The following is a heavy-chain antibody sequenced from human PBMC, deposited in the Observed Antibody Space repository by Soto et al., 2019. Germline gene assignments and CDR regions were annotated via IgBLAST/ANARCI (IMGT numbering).Heavy chain of an antibody. D-gene: IGHD6-13*01. Sequence: PSETLSLTCTVSGGSISSSSYYWGWIRQPPGKGLEWIGSIYYSGSTYYNPSLKSRVTISVDTSKNQFSLKLSSVTAADTAVYYCARLGSSWYTRWFDPWGQGTLVTVS. J-gene: IGHJ5*02. CDR1: GGSISSSSYY. V-gene: IGHV4-39*01. CDR3: ARLGSSWYTRWFDP. CDR2: IYYSGST.